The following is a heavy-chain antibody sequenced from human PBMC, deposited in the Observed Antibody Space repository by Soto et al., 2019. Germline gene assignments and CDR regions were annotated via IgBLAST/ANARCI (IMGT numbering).Heavy chain of an antibody. CDR2: ISGSGGST. Sequence: GGSLRLSCAASGFTFSSYAMSWVRQAPGKGLEWVSAISGSGGSTYYADSVKGRFTISRDNSKNTLYLQMNSLRAEDTAVYYYATSYYYDSISEGPDYWGQGTLVTVSS. CDR1: GFTFSSYA. CDR3: ATSYYYDSISEGPDY. V-gene: IGHV3-23*01. J-gene: IGHJ4*02. D-gene: IGHD3-22*01.